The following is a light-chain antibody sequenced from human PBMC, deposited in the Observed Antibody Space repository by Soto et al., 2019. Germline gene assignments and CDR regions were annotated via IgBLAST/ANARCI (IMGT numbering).Light chain of an antibody. J-gene: IGKJ2*01. V-gene: IGKV4-1*01. Sequence: DIVMTQSPDSLALSLGERATFNCKSSQSVFYDSNNMNYLAWYQQRPGQPPKLLIYWASTRQSGVPDRISGSGSGTDFTLTISSLQADDVGVYYCQQHYSSPYTFGQGTKLEI. CDR3: QQHYSSPYT. CDR1: QSVFYDSNNMNY. CDR2: WAS.